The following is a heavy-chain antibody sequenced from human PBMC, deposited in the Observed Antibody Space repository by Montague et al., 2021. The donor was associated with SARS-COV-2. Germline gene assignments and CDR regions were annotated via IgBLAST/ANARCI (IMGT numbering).Heavy chain of an antibody. CDR1: GDSVSSNGGA. D-gene: IGHD3-10*01. CDR2: TYYRSKWFY. Sequence: CAISGDSVSSNGGAWNWIRQSPSRGLEWLGRTYYRSKWFYDYAVSLKXRLTIKPDTSKNQFSLQLNSVTPEDTAVYYCARDTGSAGIYYYYGMDVWGQGTTVTVSS. CDR3: ARDTGSAGIYYYYGMDV. J-gene: IGHJ6*02. V-gene: IGHV6-1*01.